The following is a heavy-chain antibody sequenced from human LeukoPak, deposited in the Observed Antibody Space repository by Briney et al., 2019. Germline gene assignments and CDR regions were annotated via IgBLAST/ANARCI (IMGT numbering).Heavy chain of an antibody. CDR2: IYYSGST. V-gene: IGHV4-39*07. J-gene: IGHJ4*02. CDR1: GGSISSSSYY. Sequence: SETLSLTCTVSGGSISSSSYYWGWIRQPPGKGLEWIGSIYYSGSTYYNPSLKSRVTISVDTSKNQFSLKLTSVTAADTAVYFCARGEDFERYYLAYWGQGTLVTVSS. CDR3: ARGEDFERYYLAY. D-gene: IGHD3-9*01.